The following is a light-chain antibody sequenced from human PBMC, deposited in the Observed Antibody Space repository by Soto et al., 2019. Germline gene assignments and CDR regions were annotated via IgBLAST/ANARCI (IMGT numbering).Light chain of an antibody. J-gene: IGLJ2*01. Sequence: QSALTQPASVSGSPGQSITISCTGTSSDVGSYNLVSWYQQHPGKAPKLMIYEGSKRPSGVSNRFSGSKSGNTASLTISGLQAEDEADYYCCSYAGSSTFHVVFGRGTKVTVL. V-gene: IGLV2-23*03. CDR3: CSYAGSSTFHVV. CDR2: EGS. CDR1: SSDVGSYNL.